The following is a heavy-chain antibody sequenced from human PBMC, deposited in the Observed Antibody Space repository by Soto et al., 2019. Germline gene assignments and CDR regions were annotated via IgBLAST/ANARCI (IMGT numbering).Heavy chain of an antibody. CDR3: ARDTSKYSKNWRAFYGSDG. V-gene: IGHV3-30*03. D-gene: IGHD1-26*01. CDR1: GFTFSSFG. CDR2: ISFDGSNT. Sequence: QVQLVESGGGVVQPGRSLRLSCAASGFTFSSFGMHWVRQAPGKGLEWVAVISFDGSNTYYADSVKGRFTISRDNSKNPLDLQMNSLKAEDTALYYYARDTSKYSKNWRAFYGSDGWGQGATGTVSS. J-gene: IGHJ6*01.